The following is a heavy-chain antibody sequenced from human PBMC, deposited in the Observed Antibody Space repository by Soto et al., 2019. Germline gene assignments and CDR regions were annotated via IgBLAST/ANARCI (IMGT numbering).Heavy chain of an antibody. Sequence: SGPTLVNPTQTLTLTCTFSGFSLSTSGMCVSWIRQPPGKALEWLALIDWGDEKYYSTSLKTRLTISKDTSKNQVVLTMTNMGPVDTATYYCARIRNTRGSGWYYFDYWGQGTLVTVSS. V-gene: IGHV2-70*01. D-gene: IGHD6-19*01. CDR1: GFSLSTSGMC. J-gene: IGHJ4*02. CDR3: ARIRNTRGSGWYYFDY. CDR2: IDWGDEK.